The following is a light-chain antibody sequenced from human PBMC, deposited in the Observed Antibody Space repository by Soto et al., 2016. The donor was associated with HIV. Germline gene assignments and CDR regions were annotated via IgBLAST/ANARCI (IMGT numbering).Light chain of an antibody. J-gene: IGKJ1*01. CDR1: QSLVDSDGNTF. Sequence: DVVMTQSPLSLPVTLGQPASISCRSSQSLVDSDGNTFLIWFQQRPGQSPRRLFYKVSNRDSGVPDRFSGSGSGTDFTLKISRVEAEDVGVYYCMQSIQLPWTFGQGTKVEI. CDR3: MQSIQLPWT. CDR2: KVS. V-gene: IGKV2-30*01.